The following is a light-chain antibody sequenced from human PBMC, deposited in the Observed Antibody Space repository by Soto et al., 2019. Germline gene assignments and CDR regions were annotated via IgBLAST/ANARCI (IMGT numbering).Light chain of an antibody. V-gene: IGKV3-11*01. Sequence: EIVLTQSPATLSLSPGERATLSCRASQSVGSSLGWYQQKPGQAPRLLIYDASNRATGIPARFSGSGSGTDFTLTISNLEPEDFAVYYCQQRTNWPITFGPGTKVDIK. CDR3: QQRTNWPIT. CDR2: DAS. J-gene: IGKJ3*01. CDR1: QSVGSS.